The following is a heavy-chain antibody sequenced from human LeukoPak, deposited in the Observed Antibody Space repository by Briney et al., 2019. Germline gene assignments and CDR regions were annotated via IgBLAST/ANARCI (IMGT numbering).Heavy chain of an antibody. CDR3: ARGYYDSSAYYSADY. CDR2: INPSGGST. Sequence: ASVKVSCKASGYTFTSYYMHWVRQAPGQGLEWMGIINPSGGSTSYAQRFQGRVTMTRDMSTSTVYMELSSLRSDDTAVYYCARGYYDSSAYYSADYWGQGTLVTVSA. J-gene: IGHJ4*02. D-gene: IGHD3-22*01. CDR1: GYTFTSYY. V-gene: IGHV1-46*01.